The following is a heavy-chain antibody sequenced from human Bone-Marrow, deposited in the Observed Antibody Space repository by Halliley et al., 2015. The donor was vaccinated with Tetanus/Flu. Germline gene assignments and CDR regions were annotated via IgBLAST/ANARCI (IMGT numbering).Heavy chain of an antibody. D-gene: IGHD2-15*01. V-gene: IGHV3-23*01. CDR1: GFTSSSYA. CDR2: IFGNGGTT. Sequence: SLRLSCAASGFTSSSYAMNWVRQAPGKGLEWVSIIFGNGGTTYYADSVKGRFTISRDNARNTLDLQMNSLRAEDTAVYYCAKAGCSGGSCYYFDYWGQGTLVTVSS. J-gene: IGHJ4*02. CDR3: AKAGCSGGSCYYFDY.